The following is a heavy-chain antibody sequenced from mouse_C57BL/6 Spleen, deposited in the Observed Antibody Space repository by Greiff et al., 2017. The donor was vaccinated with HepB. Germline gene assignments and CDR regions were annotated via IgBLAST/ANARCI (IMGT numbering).Heavy chain of an antibody. Sequence: EVQRVESGGGLVKPGGSLKLPCAASGFTFSDYGMHWVRQAPEKGLERVAYISSGSSTIYYADTVKGRFTISRDNAKNTLFLQMTSLRSEDTAMYYCARLIYWYFDVWGTGTTVTVSS. CDR2: ISSGSSTI. CDR1: GFTFSDYG. J-gene: IGHJ1*03. V-gene: IGHV5-17*01. CDR3: ARLIYWYFDV. D-gene: IGHD1-3*01.